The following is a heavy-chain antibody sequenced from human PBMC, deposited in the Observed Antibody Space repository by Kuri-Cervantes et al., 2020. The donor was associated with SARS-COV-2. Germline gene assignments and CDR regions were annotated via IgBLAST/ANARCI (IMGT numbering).Heavy chain of an antibody. D-gene: IGHD2-2*02. CDR1: GVTVSSNY. V-gene: IGHV3-53*01. CDR2: IYSGGST. CDR3: ARDIKYQLLYPGWGMDV. Sequence: GGSLRLSCAASGVTVSSNYMSWVRQAPGKGLEWVSVIYSGGSTYYADSVKGRFTISRDNSKNTLYLQMNSLRAEDTAVYYCARDIKYQLLYPGWGMDVWGQGTTVTVSS. J-gene: IGHJ6*02.